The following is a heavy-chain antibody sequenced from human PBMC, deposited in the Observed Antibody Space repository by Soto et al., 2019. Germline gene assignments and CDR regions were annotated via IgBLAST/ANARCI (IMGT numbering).Heavy chain of an antibody. J-gene: IGHJ3*02. Sequence: SETLSLTCTVSGGSISSYYWSWIRQPPGKGLEWIGYIYYSGSTNYNPSLKSRVTISVDTSKNQFSLKLSSVTAADTAVYYCARAGYCSGGSCYADAFDIWGQGTMVAVSS. CDR1: GGSISSYY. D-gene: IGHD2-15*01. V-gene: IGHV4-59*08. CDR3: ARAGYCSGGSCYADAFDI. CDR2: IYYSGST.